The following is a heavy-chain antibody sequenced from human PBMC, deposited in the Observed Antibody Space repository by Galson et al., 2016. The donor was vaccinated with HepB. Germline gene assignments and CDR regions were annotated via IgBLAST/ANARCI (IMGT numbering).Heavy chain of an antibody. D-gene: IGHD6-19*01. V-gene: IGHV3-23*01. CDR1: GFTFSSHA. Sequence: SLRLSCAASGFTFSSHAMSWVRQAPGRGLEWVSCLSGSGGSTYYADSVKGRFTISRDNSKNTLYLQMTSLRAEDTAIYYWARDPSWYTSGWYDFWGQGTLVTVSS. CDR3: ARDPSWYTSGWYDF. CDR2: LSGSGGST. J-gene: IGHJ5*01.